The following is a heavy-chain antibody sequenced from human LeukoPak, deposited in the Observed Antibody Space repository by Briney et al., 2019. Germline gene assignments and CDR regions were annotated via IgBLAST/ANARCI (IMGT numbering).Heavy chain of an antibody. CDR2: MNPNNGNT. J-gene: IGHJ4*02. D-gene: IGHD1-14*01. CDR1: GYTFTSYD. Sequence: GASVKVSCKASGYTFTSYDINWVRQATGQGLEWLGWMNPNNGNTGYALEFQGRVSMTRDTSLSTAYMELSSLRSEDTAVYYCAHLDGIGSYRRLDSWGQGTLVTVSS. V-gene: IGHV1-8*01. CDR3: AHLDGIGSYRRLDS.